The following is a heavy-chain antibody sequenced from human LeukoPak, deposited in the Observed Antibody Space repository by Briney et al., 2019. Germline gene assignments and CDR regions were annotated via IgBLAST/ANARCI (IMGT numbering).Heavy chain of an antibody. V-gene: IGHV3-23*01. J-gene: IGHJ6*03. CDR1: GFTFSNYA. CDR2: ISGSGDKT. Sequence: PGGSLRLSCAASGFTFSNYAMTWVRQAPGKGLEWVSAISGSGDKTYYGDSVKGRFTISRDNSKNTLYLQMNCLRAEDTAVYYCAKGNYYYYMDVWGKGTTVTVSS. CDR3: AKGNYYYYMDV.